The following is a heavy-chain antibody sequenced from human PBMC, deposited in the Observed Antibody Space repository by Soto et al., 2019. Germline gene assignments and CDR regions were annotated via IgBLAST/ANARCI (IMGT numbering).Heavy chain of an antibody. CDR2: IFYSGST. D-gene: IGHD2-15*01. V-gene: IGHV4-39*01. Sequence: SETLSLTSTVSGGSIRSSSYYWGWIRQPPGKGLEWIGSIFYSGSTYYNPSLKSRVTISVDTSKNQFSLKLSSVTAADTAVYYCARHLTYCSAGSCYSDFPYYGMDVWGQGTTVTVSS. CDR1: GGSIRSSSYY. J-gene: IGHJ6*02. CDR3: ARHLTYCSAGSCYSDFPYYGMDV.